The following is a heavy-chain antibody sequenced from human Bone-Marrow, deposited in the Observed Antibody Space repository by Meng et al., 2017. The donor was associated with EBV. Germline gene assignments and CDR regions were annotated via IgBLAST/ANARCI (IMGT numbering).Heavy chain of an antibody. D-gene: IGHD4-17*01. CDR3: ARGSDYGDYQPLGY. V-gene: IGHV1-8*01. Sequence: VRPVQSGAEVKKPGASVKVSCKASGYTFTSNDINWVRQATGQGLEWMGWMNPNSGNTGYAQKFQGRVTMTRNTSISTAYMELSSLRSEDTAVYYCARGSDYGDYQPLGYWGQGTLVTVSS. CDR2: MNPNSGNT. CDR1: GYTFTSND. J-gene: IGHJ4*02.